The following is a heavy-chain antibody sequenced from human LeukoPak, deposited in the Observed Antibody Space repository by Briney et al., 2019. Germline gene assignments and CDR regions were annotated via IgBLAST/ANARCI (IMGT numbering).Heavy chain of an antibody. J-gene: IGHJ5*01. Sequence: PGGSLRLSCAASGYTFNNYWMTWVRQAPGKGLEWVVAIKQDGSEKYYVDSVKGRFTISRDNAKNSLYLQMNSLRAEDTAVYYCARGGSYSWFDSWGQGTPVTVSS. V-gene: IGHV3-7*01. CDR1: GYTFNNYW. CDR2: IKQDGSEK. CDR3: ARGGSYSWFDS.